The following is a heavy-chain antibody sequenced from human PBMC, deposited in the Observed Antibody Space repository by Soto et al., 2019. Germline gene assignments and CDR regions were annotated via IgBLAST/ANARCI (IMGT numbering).Heavy chain of an antibody. CDR3: ARDGELLWFVELLFGYFDY. Sequence: QVQLVQSGAEVKKPGASVKVSCKASGYTFTSYGISWVRQAPGQGLEWMGWISAYNGNTNYAQKLQGRVTMTTDTSTSTAYMELRSLRSDDTAVYYCARDGELLWFVELLFGYFDYWGQGTLVTVSS. J-gene: IGHJ4*02. V-gene: IGHV1-18*04. D-gene: IGHD3-10*01. CDR1: GYTFTSYG. CDR2: ISAYNGNT.